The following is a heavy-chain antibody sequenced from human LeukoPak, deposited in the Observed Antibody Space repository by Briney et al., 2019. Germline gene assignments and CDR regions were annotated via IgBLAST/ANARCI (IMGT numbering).Heavy chain of an antibody. Sequence: GGSLRLSCAASGFTFSSFSMNWVRQAPGKGPEWVSYITSSGTTIYYADSVKGRFTISRDDAKNSLYLQMNSLRAEDSAVYYCVRDHLWSFDIWGQGTVVTVSS. V-gene: IGHV3-48*04. J-gene: IGHJ3*02. D-gene: IGHD2-21*01. CDR1: GFTFSSFS. CDR3: VRDHLWSFDI. CDR2: ITSSGTTI.